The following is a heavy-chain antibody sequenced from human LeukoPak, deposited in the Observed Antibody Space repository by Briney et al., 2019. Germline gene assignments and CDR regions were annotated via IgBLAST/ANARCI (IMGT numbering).Heavy chain of an antibody. J-gene: IGHJ4*01. CDR2: ISYDGSNK. D-gene: IGHD5-24*01. CDR1: GFTFSSAA. CDR3: ASALRGEMAAY. V-gene: IGHV3-30-3*01. Sequence: GGSLRLSRAASGFTFSSAAMLWVRQAPGKGLEWVAVISYDGSNKYYADSVKGRFTISRDNSKNTLYLQMNSLRAEDTAVYYCASALRGEMAAYCGHGTLVTVSS.